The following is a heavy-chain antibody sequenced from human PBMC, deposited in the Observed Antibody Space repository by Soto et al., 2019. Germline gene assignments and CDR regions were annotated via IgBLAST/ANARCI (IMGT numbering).Heavy chain of an antibody. J-gene: IGHJ4*02. V-gene: IGHV4-59*08. CDR2: IYYSGST. CDR1: GGSISSYY. D-gene: IGHD3-10*01. Sequence: SETLSLTCTVSGGSISSYYWSWLRQPPGKGLEWIGYIYYSGSTNYNPSLKSRVTISVDTSKNQFSLKLSSVTAADTAVYYCARLRTRLNYYGSGSYYTRYFDYWGQGTLVTVSS. CDR3: ARLRTRLNYYGSGSYYTRYFDY.